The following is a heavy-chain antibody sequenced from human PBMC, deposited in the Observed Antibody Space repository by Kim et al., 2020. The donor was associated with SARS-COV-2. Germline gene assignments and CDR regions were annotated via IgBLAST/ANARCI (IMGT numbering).Heavy chain of an antibody. Sequence: GGSLRLSCAASGFTVSSNYMSWVRQAPGKGLEWVSVIFGGDNTFYGDSVKGRFTVSRDNSRNTLYLQMNSLRAEDTAVYFCARNLGGSSTLDCWGQGTL. CDR2: IFGGDNT. CDR3: ARNLGGSSTLDC. V-gene: IGHV3-53*01. D-gene: IGHD1-26*01. J-gene: IGHJ4*02. CDR1: GFTVSSNY.